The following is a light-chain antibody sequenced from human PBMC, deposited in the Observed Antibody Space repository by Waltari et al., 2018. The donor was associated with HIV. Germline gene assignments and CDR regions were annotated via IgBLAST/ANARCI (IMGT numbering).Light chain of an antibody. CDR3: QQSYSTPWT. Sequence: IQMTQSPSSLSASVGDRVTITCRASQSISNYLNWYQQKPGKAPKVLIYAASSLQSGVPSRFSGSGSGTDFTLTISSLQPEDFATYSCQQSYSTPWTFGQGTKVEIK. CDR2: AAS. CDR1: QSISNY. J-gene: IGKJ1*01. V-gene: IGKV1-39*01.